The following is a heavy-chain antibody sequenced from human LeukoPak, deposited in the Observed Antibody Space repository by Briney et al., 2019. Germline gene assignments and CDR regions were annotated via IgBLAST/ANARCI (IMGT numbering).Heavy chain of an antibody. J-gene: IGHJ4*02. CDR2: IKSKTDGGTT. V-gene: IGHV3-15*01. CDR3: TTGPKLLWFGELALVDY. D-gene: IGHD3-10*01. CDR1: GFTFSNAW. Sequence: PGGSLRLSCAASGFTFSNAWMSWVRQAPGKGLEWVGRIKSKTDGGTTDYAAPVKGRFTISRDDSKNTLYLQMNSLKTEDTAVYYCTTGPKLLWFGELALVDYWGQGTLVTVSS.